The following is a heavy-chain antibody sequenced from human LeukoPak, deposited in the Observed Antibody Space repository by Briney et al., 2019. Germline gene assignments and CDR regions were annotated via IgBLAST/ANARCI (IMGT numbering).Heavy chain of an antibody. CDR3: ARAEAGYCSSTSCYIPYFDY. D-gene: IGHD2-2*02. CDR1: GYTFTSYG. Sequence: GSVKVSCKASGYTFTSYGISWVRQAPGQGLEWMGWISAYNGNTNYAQKLQGRVTMTTDTSTSTAYMELRSLRSDDTAVYYCARAEAGYCSSTSCYIPYFDYWGQGTLVTVSS. J-gene: IGHJ4*02. V-gene: IGHV1-18*01. CDR2: ISAYNGNT.